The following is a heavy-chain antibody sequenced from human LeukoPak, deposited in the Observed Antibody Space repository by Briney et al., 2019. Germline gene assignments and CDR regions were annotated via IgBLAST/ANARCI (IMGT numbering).Heavy chain of an antibody. CDR3: ARRRAEGGSNGHYNWFDP. J-gene: IGHJ5*02. CDR2: IYFSGTT. V-gene: IGHV4-59*08. CDR1: GDSINAYY. Sequence: PSETLSLTCTVSGDSINAYYWGWIRQPPGKGLEWIGYIYFSGTTEYNPSLESRVTISVDTSKNQFSLKLSSVTAADTAVYYCARRRAEGGSNGHYNWFDPWGQGILVTVSS. D-gene: IGHD6-13*01.